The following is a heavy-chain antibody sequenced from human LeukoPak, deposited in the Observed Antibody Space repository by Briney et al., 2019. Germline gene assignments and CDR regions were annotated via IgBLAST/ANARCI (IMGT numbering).Heavy chain of an antibody. Sequence: GGSLRLSCAASGFTFSTYEMNWVRQAPWKGLEWVSYIISSGTTIYYADSVKGRFTISRDNAKNSIYLQMNSLSAEDTAVYFCVTEFWYRFDYWGQGLLVTVSS. CDR2: IISSGTTI. CDR1: GFTFSTYE. D-gene: IGHD3-3*01. CDR3: VTEFWYRFDY. V-gene: IGHV3-48*03. J-gene: IGHJ4*02.